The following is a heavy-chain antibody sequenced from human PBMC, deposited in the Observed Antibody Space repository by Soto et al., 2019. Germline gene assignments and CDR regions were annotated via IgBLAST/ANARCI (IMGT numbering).Heavy chain of an antibody. CDR1: GGSITTSSYY. CDR2: IYFSGST. CDR3: ARHVQSWSYFW. J-gene: IGHJ4*02. Sequence: QLQLQESGPGLVKPSETLSLTCTVSGGSITTSSYYWVWILQPPGKGLEWIGSIYFSGSTHYNPSLKSQVTVSIAMSTNQFSLTLSSVTAADTAFYYCARHVQSWSYFWWGQGTLVTVSS. D-gene: IGHD1-26*01. V-gene: IGHV4-39*01.